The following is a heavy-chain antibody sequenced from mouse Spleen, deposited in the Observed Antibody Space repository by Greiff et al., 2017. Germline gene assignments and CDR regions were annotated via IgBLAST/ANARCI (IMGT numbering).Heavy chain of an antibody. J-gene: IGHJ2*01. CDR2: IWSGGST. D-gene: IGHD1-1*01. V-gene: IGHV2-2*01. Sequence: VQLQESGPGLVQPSQSLSITCTVSGFSLTSYGVHWVRQSPGKGLEWLGVIWSGGSTDYNAAFISRLSISKDNSKRQVFFKMISLQADDTAIYYYARNYYGSSYSFDYWGQGTTLTVSS. CDR1: GFSLTSYG. CDR3: ARNYYGSSYSFDY.